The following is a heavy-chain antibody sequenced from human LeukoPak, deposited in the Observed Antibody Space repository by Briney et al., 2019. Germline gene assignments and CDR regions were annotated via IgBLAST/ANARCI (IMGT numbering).Heavy chain of an antibody. CDR3: AKGATVVVVTTIQY. D-gene: IGHD3-22*01. CDR2: ISGSGGGT. V-gene: IGHV3-23*01. J-gene: IGHJ1*01. Sequence: GGSLRLSCAASGFTLSSYAMSWVRQAPGKGLEWVSTISGSGGGTYYADSVKGRFTISRDNSKNTLFLQMNSLRAEDTAVYYSAKGATVVVVTTIQYWGQGTLVTVSS. CDR1: GFTLSSYA.